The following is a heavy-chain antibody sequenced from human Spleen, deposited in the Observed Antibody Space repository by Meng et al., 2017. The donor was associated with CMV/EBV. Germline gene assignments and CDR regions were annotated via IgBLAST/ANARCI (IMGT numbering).Heavy chain of an antibody. J-gene: IGHJ4*02. D-gene: IGHD1-26*01. CDR1: GGSFSGNY. V-gene: IGHV4-34*01. Sequence: SETLSLTCAVYGGSFSGNYWSWIRQPPGKGLEWIGEINHSGSTNYNPSLKSRVTISVDTSKNQFSLKLSSVTAADTAVYYCARFRIVGATYYFDYWGQGTLVTVSS. CDR3: ARFRIVGATYYFDY. CDR2: INHSGST.